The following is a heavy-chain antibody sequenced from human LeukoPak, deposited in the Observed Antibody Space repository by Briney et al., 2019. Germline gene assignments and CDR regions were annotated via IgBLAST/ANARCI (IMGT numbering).Heavy chain of an antibody. Sequence: LSGGSLRLSCAASGFTFSSYAMSWVRQAPGKGLEWVSAISGSGGSTYYADSVKGRFTISRDNSKNTLYLQMNSLRAEDTAVYYCAIYDSSGYYNYWGQGTLVTVSS. CDR2: ISGSGGST. J-gene: IGHJ4*02. D-gene: IGHD3-22*01. CDR3: AIYDSSGYYNY. CDR1: GFTFSSYA. V-gene: IGHV3-23*01.